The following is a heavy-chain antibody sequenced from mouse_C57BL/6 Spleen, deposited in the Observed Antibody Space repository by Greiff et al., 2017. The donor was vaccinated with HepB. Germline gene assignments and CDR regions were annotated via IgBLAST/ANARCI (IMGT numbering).Heavy chain of an antibody. CDR3: ARLTTVVGNY. Sequence: EVKLMESGGDLVKPGGSLKLSCAASGFTFSSYGMSWVRQTPDKRLEWVATISSGGSYTYYPDSGKGRFTISRDNAKNTLYLQMSSLKSEDTAMYYCARLTTVVGNYWGQGTTLTVSS. CDR2: ISSGGSYT. J-gene: IGHJ2*01. CDR1: GFTFSSYG. D-gene: IGHD1-1*01. V-gene: IGHV5-6*01.